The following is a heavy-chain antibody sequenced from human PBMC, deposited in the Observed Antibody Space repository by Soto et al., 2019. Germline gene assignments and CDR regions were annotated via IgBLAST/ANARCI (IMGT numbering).Heavy chain of an antibody. CDR2: NIPTFGIP. J-gene: IGHJ6*02. CDR3: AREDRVRETGLVPAAIDGMDV. CDR1: GGTFSRYS. V-gene: IGHV1-69*08. Sequence: QVQLVQSGAEVKKPGSSVKVSCKASGGTFSRYSITWVRQAPGHGIEWIGRNIPTFGIPTYAQKFQGRVTFTADESTSTAYMEVRSLRSDDTAVYSWAREDRVRETGLVPAAIDGMDVWGQGTTVTVSS. D-gene: IGHD2-2*01.